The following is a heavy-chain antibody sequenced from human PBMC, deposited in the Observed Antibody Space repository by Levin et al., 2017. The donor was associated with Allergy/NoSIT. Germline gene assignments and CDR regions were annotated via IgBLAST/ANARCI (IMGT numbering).Heavy chain of an antibody. J-gene: IGHJ4*02. D-gene: IGHD5-18*01. Sequence: LSLTCAASGFTFRSYGMHWVRQAPGKGLEWVAVIWYDGSNKYYADSVKGRFTISRDNSKNTLYLQMNSLRAEDTAVYYCASSRGYSYGWDYWGQGTLVTVSS. CDR2: IWYDGSNK. CDR3: ASSRGYSYGWDY. CDR1: GFTFRSYG. V-gene: IGHV3-33*01.